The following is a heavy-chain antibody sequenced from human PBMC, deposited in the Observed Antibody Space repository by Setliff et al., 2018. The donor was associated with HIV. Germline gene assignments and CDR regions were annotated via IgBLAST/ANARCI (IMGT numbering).Heavy chain of an antibody. V-gene: IGHV3-23*01. CDR3: AKDRGPYGSDY. D-gene: IGHD4-17*01. Sequence: GPLRLSCAASRFTFSSYAMSWVRQAPGKGLEWVSTISGSGGSTYYADSVKGRFTISRDNSKNTLYLQMNSLRAEDTAVYYCAKDRGPYGSDYWGQGTLVTVSS. CDR1: RFTFSSYA. J-gene: IGHJ4*02. CDR2: ISGSGGST.